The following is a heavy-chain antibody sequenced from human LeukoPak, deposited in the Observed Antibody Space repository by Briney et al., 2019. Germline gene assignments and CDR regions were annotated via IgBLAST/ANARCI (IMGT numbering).Heavy chain of an antibody. Sequence: PSETLSLTCTVSGGSISSSSYYWGWIRQPPGKGLEWIGSIYYSGSTYYNPSLKSRVTISVDTSKNQFSLKLSSVTAADTAVYYCARGLAVAGPIDAFDIWGQGTMVTVSS. J-gene: IGHJ3*02. V-gene: IGHV4-39*07. CDR2: IYYSGST. D-gene: IGHD6-19*01. CDR3: ARGLAVAGPIDAFDI. CDR1: GGSISSSSYY.